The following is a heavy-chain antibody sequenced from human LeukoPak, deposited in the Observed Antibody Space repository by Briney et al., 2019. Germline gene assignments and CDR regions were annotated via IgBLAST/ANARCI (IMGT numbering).Heavy chain of an antibody. CDR2: IYASGST. CDR1: GGSISSYY. D-gene: IGHD3-10*01. V-gene: IGHV4-4*07. CDR3: AKAWFGESHFDY. J-gene: IGHJ4*02. Sequence: SETLSLTCTVSGGSISSYYWSWIRQPAGKGLEWIGRIYASGSTHYNPSLKSRLTISLDTSKNQFSLKLSSVTAADTAVYYCAKAWFGESHFDYWGQGTLVTVSS.